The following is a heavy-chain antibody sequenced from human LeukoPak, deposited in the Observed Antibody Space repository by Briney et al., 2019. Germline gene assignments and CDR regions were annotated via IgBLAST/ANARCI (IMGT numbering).Heavy chain of an antibody. V-gene: IGHV1-18*01. CDR2: ICAYNGNT. D-gene: IGHD6-19*01. CDR1: GYTFTSYG. Sequence: VASVKVSCKASGYTFTSYGISWVRQAPGQGVEWMGWICAYNGNTNYAQKLQGRVTMTTDTSTSTAYMELRSLRSDDTAVYYCASLAVAGTKSPYYFDYWGQGTLVTVSS. CDR3: ASLAVAGTKSPYYFDY. J-gene: IGHJ4*02.